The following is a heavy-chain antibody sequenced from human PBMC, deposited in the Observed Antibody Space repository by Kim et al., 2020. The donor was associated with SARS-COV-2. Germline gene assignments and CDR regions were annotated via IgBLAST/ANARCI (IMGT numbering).Heavy chain of an antibody. J-gene: IGHJ6*02. CDR3: ARYGGNSIYGMDV. V-gene: IGHV3-33*05. CDR1: GFTFSSYG. CDR2: ISYDGSNK. D-gene: IGHD2-21*02. Sequence: GGSLRLSCAASGFTFSSYGMHWVRQAPGKGLEWVAVISYDGSNKYYADSVKGRFTISRDNSKNTLYLQMNSLRAEDTAVYYCARYGGNSIYGMDVWGQGT.